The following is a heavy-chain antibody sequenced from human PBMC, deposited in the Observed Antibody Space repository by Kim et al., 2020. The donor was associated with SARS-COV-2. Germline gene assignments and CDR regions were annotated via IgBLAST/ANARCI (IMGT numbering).Heavy chain of an antibody. Sequence: SETLSLTCTVSGGSISSGGYYWSWIRQHPGKGLEWIGYIYYSGSTYYNPSLKSRVTISVDTSKNQFSLKLSSVTAADTAVYYCARAGTLFGVVIAHFDYWGQGNLVTVSS. V-gene: IGHV4-31*03. D-gene: IGHD3-3*01. J-gene: IGHJ4*02. CDR2: IYYSGST. CDR3: ARAGTLFGVVIAHFDY. CDR1: GGSISSGGYY.